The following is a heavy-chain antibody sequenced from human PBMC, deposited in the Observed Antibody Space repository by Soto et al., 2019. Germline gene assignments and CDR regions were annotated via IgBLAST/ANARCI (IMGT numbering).Heavy chain of an antibody. CDR3: AKDLYDGPRDDTYYYYYGMDV. D-gene: IGHD3-22*01. Sequence: GGSLRLSCAASGFTFSSYAMSWVRQTPGKGLEWVSGISGTGGSTYYADSVEGRFTISRDNSKNTLYLQMNSLRAEDTAVYYCAKDLYDGPRDDTYYYYYGMDVWGQGTTVTVSS. V-gene: IGHV3-23*01. CDR1: GFTFSSYA. J-gene: IGHJ6*02. CDR2: ISGTGGST.